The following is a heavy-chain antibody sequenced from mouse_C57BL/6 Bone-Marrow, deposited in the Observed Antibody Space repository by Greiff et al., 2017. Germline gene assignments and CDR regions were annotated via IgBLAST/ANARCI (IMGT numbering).Heavy chain of an antibody. CDR3: ARSRRDGAMDY. CDR1: GYTFTSYW. Sequence: QVHVKQPGAELVKPGASVKMSCKASGYTFTSYWITWVKQRPGQGLEWIGDIYPGSGSTNYNEKFKSKATLTVDTSSSTAYMQLSSLTSEDSAVYYCARSRRDGAMDYWGQGTSVTVSS. D-gene: IGHD2-3*01. V-gene: IGHV1-55*01. J-gene: IGHJ4*01. CDR2: IYPGSGST.